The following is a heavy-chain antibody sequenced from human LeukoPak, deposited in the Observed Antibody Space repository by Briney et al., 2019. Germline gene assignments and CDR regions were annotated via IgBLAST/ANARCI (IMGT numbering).Heavy chain of an antibody. V-gene: IGHV4-61*01. J-gene: IGHJ4*02. CDR2: IYYSGST. Sequence: SETLSLTCTVSGGSVSSGSYYWSWIRQPPGKGLEWIGYIYYSGSTNYNPSLKSRVIISVDTSKNQFSLKLSSVTAADTAVYYCARGASPGDYWGQGTLVTVSS. CDR1: GGSVSSGSYY. CDR3: ARGASPGDY.